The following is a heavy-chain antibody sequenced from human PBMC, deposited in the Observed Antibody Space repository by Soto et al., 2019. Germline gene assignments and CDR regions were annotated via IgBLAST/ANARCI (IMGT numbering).Heavy chain of an antibody. V-gene: IGHV3-15*01. J-gene: IGHJ4*02. D-gene: IGHD6-19*01. Sequence: LRLSCAASGFTFSNAWMSWVRQAPGKGLEWVGRIKRKTDGETTDYVAPVKGRFTISRDDSKNTLYLQMNSLRTEDTAMYYCTTGYSSGYSGDYWGQGTLVTVSS. CDR1: GFTFSNAW. CDR2: IKRKTDGETT. CDR3: TTGYSSGYSGDY.